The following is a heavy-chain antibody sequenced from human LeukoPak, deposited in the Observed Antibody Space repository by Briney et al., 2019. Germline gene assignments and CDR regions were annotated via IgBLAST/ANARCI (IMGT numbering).Heavy chain of an antibody. Sequence: SETLSLTCTISGGSVSDYYWSWIRQSPGKGLEWIGYVYHTGSTSYSPSLKSRVTISADTSQNQFSLKLSSVTAADTAVYYCASRKLGNDYWGQGTLVTVSS. CDR1: GGSVSDYY. CDR3: ASRKLGNDY. D-gene: IGHD7-27*01. V-gene: IGHV4-59*02. CDR2: VYHTGST. J-gene: IGHJ4*02.